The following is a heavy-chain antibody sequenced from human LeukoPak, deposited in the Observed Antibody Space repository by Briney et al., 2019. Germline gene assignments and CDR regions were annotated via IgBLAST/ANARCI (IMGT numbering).Heavy chain of an antibody. D-gene: IGHD5-18*01. J-gene: IGHJ3*02. CDR1: GGSISSYY. CDR2: IDYRGST. Sequence: PSETLSLTCTVSGGSISSYYWSWIRQPPGKGLEWIAYIDYRGSTTYNPSLKSRVTISVDTSRNQFSLKLSSVTAADTAVYYCARSRSGYSYDHAAFDIRGQGTMVTVSS. V-gene: IGHV4-59*01. CDR3: ARSRSGYSYDHAAFDI.